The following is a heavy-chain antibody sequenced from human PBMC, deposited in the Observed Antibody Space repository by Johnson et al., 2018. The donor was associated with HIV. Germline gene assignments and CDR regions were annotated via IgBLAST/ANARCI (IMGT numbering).Heavy chain of an antibody. D-gene: IGHD4-17*01. Sequence: VQLVESGGGLVQPGGSLRLSCAASGFTLGDYYMIWIRQAPGKGLEWVSYLSRTGGIICYADYVKGRFTISRDNAKNSLYLQLNSLRADDTAVYYCARVLYGDSDAFDILGQGTMVTGSS. CDR2: LSRTGGII. V-gene: IGHV3-11*04. CDR3: ARVLYGDSDAFDI. CDR1: GFTLGDYY. J-gene: IGHJ3*02.